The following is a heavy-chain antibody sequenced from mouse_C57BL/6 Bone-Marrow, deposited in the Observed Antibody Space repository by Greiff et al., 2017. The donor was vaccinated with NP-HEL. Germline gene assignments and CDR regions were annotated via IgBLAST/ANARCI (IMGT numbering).Heavy chain of an antibody. J-gene: IGHJ4*01. CDR3: ARELTTVVARGAMDY. D-gene: IGHD1-1*01. V-gene: IGHV5-17*01. Sequence: DVKLVESGGGLVKPGGSLKLSCAASGFTFSDYGMHWVRQAPEKGLEWVAYISSGSSTIYYADTVKGRFTISRDNAKNTLFLQMTSLRSEDTAMYYCARELTTVVARGAMDYWGQGTSVTVSS. CDR2: ISSGSSTI. CDR1: GFTFSDYG.